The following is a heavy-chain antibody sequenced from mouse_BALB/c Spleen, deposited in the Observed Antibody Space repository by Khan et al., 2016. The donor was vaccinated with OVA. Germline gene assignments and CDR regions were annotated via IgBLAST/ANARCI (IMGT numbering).Heavy chain of an antibody. J-gene: IGHJ3*01. CDR2: VNPSTGYT. D-gene: IGHD1-1*01. CDR1: GYTFTNYW. CDR3: VNHGSSSAWFTY. Sequence: VQLKESGAELAKPGASVKMSCKASGYTFTNYWMHWVKQRPGQGLEWIGYVNPSTGYTEYNQKFKDKATLTADKSSSTAYMQLSSLTSEDSAVYYCVNHGSSSAWFTYWGQGTLVTVPA. V-gene: IGHV1-7*01.